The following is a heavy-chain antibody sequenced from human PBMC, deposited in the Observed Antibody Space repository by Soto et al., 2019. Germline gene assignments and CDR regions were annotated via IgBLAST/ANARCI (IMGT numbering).Heavy chain of an antibody. CDR2: ISGSGHNT. J-gene: IGHJ3*02. D-gene: IGHD3-22*01. Sequence: GGSLRLSCAASGFTFSTYAMSWVRHAPGKGLEWVSSISGSGHNTYYADSVKGRFTISRDNSKNTLFLQMHSLRAEDTAVYYCSKGFSWGDFDTSDYFSPGRGNDAFDIWGQGTMVTVSS. CDR1: GFTFSTYA. V-gene: IGHV3-23*01. CDR3: SKGFSWGDFDTSDYFSPGRGNDAFDI.